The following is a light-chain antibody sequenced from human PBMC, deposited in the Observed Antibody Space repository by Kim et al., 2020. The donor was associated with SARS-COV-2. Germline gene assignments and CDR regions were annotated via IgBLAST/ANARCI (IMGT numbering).Light chain of an antibody. J-gene: IGKJ4*01. Sequence: DIVMTQSPLSLPVTPGEPASISCRSSQSLLHSNGYNYLDWNLQKPGQSPQLLIYLGSNRASGVPDRFSGSGSGTDFTLKISRVEAEDVGVYYCMQALQTPPTFGGGTKVDIK. CDR3: MQALQTPPT. CDR2: LGS. CDR1: QSLLHSNGYNY. V-gene: IGKV2-28*01.